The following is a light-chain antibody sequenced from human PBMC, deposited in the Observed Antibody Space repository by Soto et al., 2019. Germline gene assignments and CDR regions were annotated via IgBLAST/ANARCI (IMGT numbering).Light chain of an antibody. J-gene: IGKJ1*01. V-gene: IGKV3-15*01. CDR3: QQYDHCPLT. CDR2: GAS. CDR1: QSIRNN. Sequence: DIVMTQYPATLSVSPGDRAALSCRASQSIRNNLAWIQQRRGQAPRLLIYGASTRATEIPARFSGSGSGTEFTLIISSLQSEDFAVYYCQQYDHCPLTFGQGTKVEIK.